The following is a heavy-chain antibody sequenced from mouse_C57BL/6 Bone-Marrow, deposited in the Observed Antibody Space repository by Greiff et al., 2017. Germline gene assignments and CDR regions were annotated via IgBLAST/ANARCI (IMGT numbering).Heavy chain of an antibody. D-gene: IGHD2-1*01. CDR1: GYTFTDYY. V-gene: IGHV1-19*01. CDR2: INPYNGGT. CDR3: ARINYDYAMDY. J-gene: IGHJ4*01. Sequence: EVQLQQSGPVLVKPGASVKMSCKASGYTFTDYYMNWVKQSHGKSLEWIGVINPYNGGTSYTQKFKGKATLTVDKSSSTAYMELNSLTSEDSAVYYCARINYDYAMDYWGQGTSVTVSS.